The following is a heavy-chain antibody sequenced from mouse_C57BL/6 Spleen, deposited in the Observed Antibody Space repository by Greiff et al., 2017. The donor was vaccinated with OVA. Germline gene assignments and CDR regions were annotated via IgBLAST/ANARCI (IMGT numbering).Heavy chain of an antibody. D-gene: IGHD2-1*01. CDR1: GFTFSSYG. CDR3: ARGDYGNYEGDYFDY. V-gene: IGHV5-6*01. J-gene: IGHJ2*01. Sequence: EVNLVESGGDLVKPGGSLKLSCAASGFTFSSYGMSWVRQTPDKRLEWVATISSGGSYTYYPDTVKGRFTISRDNTKNTLYLQMSSLKSENTAMYYCARGDYGNYEGDYFDYWGQGTTLTVSS. CDR2: ISSGGSYT.